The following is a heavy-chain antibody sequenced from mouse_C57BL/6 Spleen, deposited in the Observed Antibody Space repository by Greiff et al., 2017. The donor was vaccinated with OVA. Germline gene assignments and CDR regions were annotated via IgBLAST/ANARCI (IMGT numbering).Heavy chain of an antibody. Sequence: QVQLKQSGAELVRPGASVTLSCKASGYTFTDYEMHWVKQTPVHGLEWIGAIDPETGGTAYNQKFKGKAILTADKSSSTAYMELRSLTSEDSAVYYCTRSADYVSWFAYWGQGTLVTVSA. CDR2: IDPETGGT. J-gene: IGHJ3*01. CDR1: GYTFTDYE. CDR3: TRSADYVSWFAY. V-gene: IGHV1-15*01. D-gene: IGHD2-4*01.